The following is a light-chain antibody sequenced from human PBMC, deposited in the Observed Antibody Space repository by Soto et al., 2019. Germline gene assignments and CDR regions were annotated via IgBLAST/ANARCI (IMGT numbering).Light chain of an antibody. V-gene: IGKV1-5*01. Sequence: DSQMTQSPSTLYGPVGNGVTFTCWARTTSSSWLAWYQQKPGKAPKLLIYDASSLESGVPSRFSGSGSGTEFTLTISSRQPDDFATYYCQQYSSSSWTFAQGTKVDI. CDR2: DAS. J-gene: IGKJ1*01. CDR3: QQYSSSSWT. CDR1: TTSSSW.